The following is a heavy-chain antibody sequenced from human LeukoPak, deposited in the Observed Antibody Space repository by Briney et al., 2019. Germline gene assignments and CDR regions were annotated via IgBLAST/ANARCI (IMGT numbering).Heavy chain of an antibody. J-gene: IGHJ4*02. D-gene: IGHD1-26*01. CDR3: ARALMYSGSYFPY. CDR2: IKQDGSEK. Sequence: GSLRLSCAASGFTFSSYWMSWVRQAPGKGLEWVANIKQDGSEKYYVDSVKGRFTISRDNAKNSLYLQMNSLRAEDTAVYYCARALMYSGSYFPYWGQGTLVTVSS. CDR1: GFTFSSYW. V-gene: IGHV3-7*01.